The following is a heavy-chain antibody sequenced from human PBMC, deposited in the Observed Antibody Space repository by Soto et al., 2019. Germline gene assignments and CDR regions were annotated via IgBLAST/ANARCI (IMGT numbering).Heavy chain of an antibody. J-gene: IGHJ4*02. V-gene: IGHV2-5*02. CDR1: GFSLSTSGVG. Sequence: QITLKESGPTLVKPTQTLTLTCTFSGFSLSTSGVGVGRIRQPPGKALEWLALIYWDDDKRYSPSLKSRLTITKDTSKNQVVLTMTNMDPVDTATYYYAHSSGRAVITPFDHWGQVTLVTVSS. CDR2: IYWDDDK. D-gene: IGHD3-22*01. CDR3: AHSSGRAVITPFDH.